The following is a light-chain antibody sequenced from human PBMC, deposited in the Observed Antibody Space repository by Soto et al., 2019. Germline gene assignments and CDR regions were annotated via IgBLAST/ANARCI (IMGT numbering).Light chain of an antibody. J-gene: IGKJ1*01. CDR2: GAS. CDR1: QSISSSY. CDR3: QQYGRT. Sequence: EIVLTQSPGTLSLSLGERATLSCRASQSISSSYLAWYQQKPGQAPRLLIYGASSKATGIPDRFSGSASGTDFTITISRLEPEDVAVYYCQQYGRTFCQGTKVQIK. V-gene: IGKV3-20*01.